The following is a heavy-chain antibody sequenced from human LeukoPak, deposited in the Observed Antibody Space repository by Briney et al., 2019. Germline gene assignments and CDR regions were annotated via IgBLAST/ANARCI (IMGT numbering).Heavy chain of an antibody. Sequence: GGSLRLSCASAGFIFSNYAMNWVRQSPGKGLEWVSSLGDNDGRTFYADSVKGRFTISRDNSKNTLYLQMNSLRAEETAIYYCAKNGEDSYDMFFDYWGQGTLVTVSS. CDR1: GFIFSNYA. CDR3: AKNGEDSYDMFFDY. CDR2: LGDNDGRT. D-gene: IGHD3-9*01. V-gene: IGHV3-23*01. J-gene: IGHJ4*02.